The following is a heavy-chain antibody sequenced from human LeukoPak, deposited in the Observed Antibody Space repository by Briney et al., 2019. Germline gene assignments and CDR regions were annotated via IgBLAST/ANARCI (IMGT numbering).Heavy chain of an antibody. J-gene: IGHJ5*02. CDR3: AGVVASIFGVVTPRPNWFDP. CDR1: GGSFSGYY. CDR2: INHSGST. V-gene: IGHV4-34*01. D-gene: IGHD3-3*01. Sequence: SETLSLTCAVYGGSFSGYYWSWIRQPPGKGLEWIGEINHSGSTNYNPSLKSRVTISVDTSKNQFSLKLSSVTAADTAVYYCAGVVASIFGVVTPRPNWFDPWGQGTLVTVSS.